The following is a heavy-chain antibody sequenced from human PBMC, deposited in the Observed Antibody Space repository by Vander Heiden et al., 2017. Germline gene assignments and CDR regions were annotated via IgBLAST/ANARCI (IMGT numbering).Heavy chain of an antibody. Sequence: QVQLQESGPGLVKPSGTLSPTCAVAGGSSSSSNWGSWVRQPPGKGLELIWEIYHSGSTNYNPSLKSRVTISVDKSKNQFSLKLSSVTAADTAVYYCARDWGGRNSGSYFDYWGQGTLVTVSS. CDR2: IYHSGST. D-gene: IGHD1-26*01. V-gene: IGHV4-4*02. J-gene: IGHJ4*02. CDR1: GGSSSSSNW. CDR3: ARDWGGRNSGSYFDY.